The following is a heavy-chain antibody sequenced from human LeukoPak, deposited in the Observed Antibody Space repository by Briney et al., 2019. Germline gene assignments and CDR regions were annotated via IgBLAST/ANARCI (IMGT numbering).Heavy chain of an antibody. CDR1: GFTFSSYS. D-gene: IGHD3-22*01. J-gene: IGHJ4*02. Sequence: GGSLRLSCAASGFTFSSYSMNWVRQAPGKGLEWVSYISSSSSTIYYADSVKGRFTISRDNAKNSLYLQMNSLRAEDTAVYYCARDYNYCDSSGYADYWGQGTLVTVSS. V-gene: IGHV3-48*01. CDR2: ISSSSSTI. CDR3: ARDYNYCDSSGYADY.